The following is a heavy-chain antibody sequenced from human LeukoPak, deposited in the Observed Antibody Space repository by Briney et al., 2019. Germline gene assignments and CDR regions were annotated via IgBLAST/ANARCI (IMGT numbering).Heavy chain of an antibody. J-gene: IGHJ3*02. V-gene: IGHV4-4*02. CDR2: IYHSGST. CDR3: ARDKWEPRYAFDI. D-gene: IGHD1-26*01. Sequence: GSLRLSCAASGFTFSTFAMHWVRQSPGKGLEWIGEIYHSGSTNYNPSLKSRVTISVDKSKTQFSLKLSSVTAADTAVYYCARDKWEPRYAFDIWGQGTMVTVSS. CDR1: GFTFSTFAM.